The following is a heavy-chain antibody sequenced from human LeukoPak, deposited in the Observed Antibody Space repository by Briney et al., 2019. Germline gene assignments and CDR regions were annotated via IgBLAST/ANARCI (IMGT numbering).Heavy chain of an antibody. Sequence: SVKFSCKASGGTASSYAISWVRHAPGPGLEWKERIIPIFGTANYAQKFQGRVTITTDESTSTAYMELSSLRSEDTAVYYCARDPGFYGGNSFVFYYWGQGTLDTVSS. V-gene: IGHV1-69*05. CDR2: IIPIFGTA. D-gene: IGHD4-23*01. CDR3: ARDPGFYGGNSFVFYY. CDR1: GGTASSYA. J-gene: IGHJ4*02.